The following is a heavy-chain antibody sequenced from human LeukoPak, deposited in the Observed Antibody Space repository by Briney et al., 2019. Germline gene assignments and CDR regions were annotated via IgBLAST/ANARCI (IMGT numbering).Heavy chain of an antibody. V-gene: IGHV4-59*12. J-gene: IGHJ3*02. CDR2: IYYSGST. Sequence: SGTLSLTCTVSGGSISSYYWSWIRQPPGKGLEWIGYIYYSGSTNYNPSLKSRVTISVDTSKNQFSLKLSSVTAADTAVYYCARPKGYCSSTSCPSHAFDIW. CDR3: ARPKGYCSSTSCPSHAFDI. CDR1: GGSISSYY. D-gene: IGHD2-2*01.